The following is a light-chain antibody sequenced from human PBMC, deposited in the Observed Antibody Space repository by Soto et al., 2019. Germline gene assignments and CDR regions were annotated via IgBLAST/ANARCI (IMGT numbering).Light chain of an antibody. V-gene: IGKV1-5*03. CDR2: KAS. CDR3: QQYNSPWT. Sequence: DIQMTQSPSTLSASVGDRVTITCRASQSISSWLAWYQQKPGKAPKLLIYKASSLESGVPSRFSGSGSGTEFTLNISSLQPDDFATYYCQQYNSPWTFGQGNKVEIK. CDR1: QSISSW. J-gene: IGKJ1*01.